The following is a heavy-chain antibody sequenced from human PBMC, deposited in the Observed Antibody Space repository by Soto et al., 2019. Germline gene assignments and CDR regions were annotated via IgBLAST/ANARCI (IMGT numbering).Heavy chain of an antibody. Sequence: PGGSLRLSCAASGFTFSSYGMHWVRQAPGKGLEWVAVIWYDGSNKYYADSVKGRFTISRDNSKNTLYLQMNSLRAEDTAVYYCARDHTWSEGEAFDISGKGKMVTVSS. CDR1: GFTFSSYG. CDR3: ARDHTWSEGEAFDI. J-gene: IGHJ3*02. CDR2: IWYDGSNK. D-gene: IGHD1-26*01. V-gene: IGHV3-33*01.